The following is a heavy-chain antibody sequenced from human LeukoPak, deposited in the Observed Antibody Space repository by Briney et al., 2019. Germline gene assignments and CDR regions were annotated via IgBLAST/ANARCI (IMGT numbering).Heavy chain of an antibody. D-gene: IGHD3-10*02. J-gene: IGHJ6*02. CDR3: ARFDARGVRYGMDV. Sequence: GSLRLSCAASGFTFSSYSMNWVRQAPGKGLEWVSSISSSSSYIYYADSVKGRFTISRDNAKNSLYLQMNSLRAEGTAVYYCARFDARGVRYGMDVWGQGTTVTVSS. V-gene: IGHV3-21*01. CDR1: GFTFSSYS. CDR2: ISSSSSYI.